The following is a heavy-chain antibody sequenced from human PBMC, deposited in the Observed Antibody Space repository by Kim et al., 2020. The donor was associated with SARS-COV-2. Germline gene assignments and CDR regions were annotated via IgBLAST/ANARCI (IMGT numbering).Heavy chain of an antibody. Sequence: GGSLRLSCAASGFTFSSYGMHWVRQAPGKGLEWVAVIWYDGSNKYYADSVKGRFTISRDNSKNTLYLQMNSLRAEDTAVYYCARGWGPAAIGLSGYGMDVWGQGTTVTVSS. CDR2: IWYDGSNK. V-gene: IGHV3-33*01. J-gene: IGHJ6*02. CDR3: ARGWGPAAIGLSGYGMDV. D-gene: IGHD2-2*01. CDR1: GFTFSSYG.